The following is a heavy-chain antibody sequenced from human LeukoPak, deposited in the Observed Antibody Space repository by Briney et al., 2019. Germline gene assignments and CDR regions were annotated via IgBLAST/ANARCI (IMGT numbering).Heavy chain of an antibody. CDR2: IIPIFGTA. V-gene: IGHV1-69*05. CDR1: GGTFSSYA. J-gene: IGHJ4*02. Sequence: GASVKVSCKASGGTFSSYAISWVRQAPGQGLEWMGRIIPIFGTANYAQKFQGRVTITTDESTSTAYMELSSLRSEDTAVYYCAREYDYGDYKENYWGQGTLVTVSS. D-gene: IGHD4-17*01. CDR3: AREYDYGDYKENY.